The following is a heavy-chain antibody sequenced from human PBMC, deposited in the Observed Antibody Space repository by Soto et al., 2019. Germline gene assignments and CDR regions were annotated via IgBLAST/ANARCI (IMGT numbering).Heavy chain of an antibody. J-gene: IGHJ3*02. CDR1: GGTFSNFA. CDR2: IIPLFNVA. Sequence: QVQLVQSGPEVKKPGSSVKVSCEASGGTFSNFAVNWVRQAPGQGLEWVGGIIPLFNVAKYAQKFEGRVTIVADDSTSTAYMDLSSVRSDDTAVDYCAAAGTDVMGYDYKDTEGLEIWGQGTMVTVSS. CDR3: AAAGTDVMGYDYKDTEGLEI. D-gene: IGHD4-4*01. V-gene: IGHV1-69*01.